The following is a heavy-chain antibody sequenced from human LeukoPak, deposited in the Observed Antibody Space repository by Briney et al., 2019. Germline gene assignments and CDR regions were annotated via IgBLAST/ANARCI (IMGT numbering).Heavy chain of an antibody. Sequence: SETLSLTCAVSGGSISSGGSSWSWIRQPPGEGLEWIGYIYHSGSTYYNPSLKSRVTISVDWSKNQFSLNLNSVTAADTAVYYCARGLTVTPDAFDIWGQGTMVAVSS. CDR1: GGSISSGGSS. CDR3: ARGLTVTPDAFDI. D-gene: IGHD4-17*01. V-gene: IGHV4-30-2*01. CDR2: IYHSGST. J-gene: IGHJ3*02.